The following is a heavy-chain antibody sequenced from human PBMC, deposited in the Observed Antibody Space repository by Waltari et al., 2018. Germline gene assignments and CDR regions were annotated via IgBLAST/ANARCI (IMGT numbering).Heavy chain of an antibody. CDR3: AEAVAGTWGGNNWFDP. Sequence: QVQLVQSGAEVKKPGSSVKVSCKASGGTFSSYAISWVRQAPGQGLEWMGRIIPIFGTANYEQKFQGRVTITADKSTSTVYMELSSLRSEDTAVYYCAEAVAGTWGGNNWFDPWGQGTLVTVSS. D-gene: IGHD6-19*01. CDR2: IIPIFGTA. CDR1: GGTFSSYA. V-gene: IGHV1-69*14. J-gene: IGHJ5*02.